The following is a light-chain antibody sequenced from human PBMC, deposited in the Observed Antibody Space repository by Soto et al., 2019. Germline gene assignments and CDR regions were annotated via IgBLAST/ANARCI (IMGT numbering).Light chain of an antibody. CDR2: EVS. CDR3: SSYTSSSTLV. CDR1: SRDVGGYNY. V-gene: IGLV2-14*01. Sequence: QSVLTQPASVSGSPGQSITISCTGTSRDVGGYNYVSWYQQHPGKAPKLMIYEVSNRPSGVSNRFSGSKSCNTASLTISGLQAEDEADYYCSSYTSSSTLVFGGGTKLTVL. J-gene: IGLJ3*02.